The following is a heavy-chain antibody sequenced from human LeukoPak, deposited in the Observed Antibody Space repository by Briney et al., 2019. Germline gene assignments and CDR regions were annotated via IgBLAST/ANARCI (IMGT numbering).Heavy chain of an antibody. CDR1: GFTFSSYE. CDR2: ISSTGTTI. Sequence: GGSLRLSCAASGFTFSSYEMNWVRQAPGKGLEWVSYISSTGTTIYYADSVKGRFTISRDNAKNSLYLQMNSLRAEDTAVYYCARDMRGLGSCFDYWGQGTLVTVSS. D-gene: IGHD3-10*01. CDR3: ARDMRGLGSCFDY. J-gene: IGHJ4*02. V-gene: IGHV3-48*03.